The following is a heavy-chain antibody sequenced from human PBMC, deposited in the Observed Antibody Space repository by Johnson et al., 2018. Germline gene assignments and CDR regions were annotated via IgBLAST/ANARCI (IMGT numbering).Heavy chain of an antibody. CDR2: ISSSSSYV. J-gene: IGHJ3*02. V-gene: IGHV3-21*06. Sequence: VQLVESGGGLVKPGGSLRLSCAASGFTFSSFTMNWVRQAPGKGLEWVSSISSSSSYVYYADSVKGRLPISRDNAKPSLYLQMKTLRAEDTAVYDCARDPGSWSLPDAFDICGQGTMVTVSS. CDR3: ARDPGSWSLPDAFDI. CDR1: GFTFSSFT. D-gene: IGHD6-13*01.